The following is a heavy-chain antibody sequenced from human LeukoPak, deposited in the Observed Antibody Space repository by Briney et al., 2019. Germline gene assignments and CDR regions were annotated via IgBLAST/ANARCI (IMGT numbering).Heavy chain of an antibody. CDR2: IYSGGST. D-gene: IGHD3-10*01. CDR1: GFTASSNY. CDR3: ARWWLGFDY. Sequence: GGSLRLSCAASGFTASSNYMSWVRQAPGKGLEWVSVIYSGGSTYYADSVKGRFTISRDNSKNTLYLQMNSLRAEDTAVYYCARWWLGFDYWGQGTLVTVSS. V-gene: IGHV3-53*01. J-gene: IGHJ4*02.